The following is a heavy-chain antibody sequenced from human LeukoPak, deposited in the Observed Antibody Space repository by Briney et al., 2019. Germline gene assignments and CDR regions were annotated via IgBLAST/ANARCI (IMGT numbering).Heavy chain of an antibody. CDR3: ARETVGSGPRAPDY. CDR1: GFSFRTYF. D-gene: IGHD1-26*01. V-gene: IGHV3-74*01. J-gene: IGHJ4*02. CDR2: ISSDGSTT. Sequence: GGSLRLSCVVSGFSFRTYFFHWVRQVPGKGLVWISRISSDGSTTFYADSVRGRFTISRDNDKNTVSMQMNRLRIEDTAVYYCARETVGSGPRAPDYWGRGALVTVSS.